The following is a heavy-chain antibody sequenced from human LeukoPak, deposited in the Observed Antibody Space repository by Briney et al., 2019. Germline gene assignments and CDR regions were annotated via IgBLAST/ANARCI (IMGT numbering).Heavy chain of an antibody. CDR1: GGSFSGYY. Sequence: SETLSLTCAVYGGSFSGYYWSWIRQPPGKGLEWIGEINHSGSTNYNPSLKSRVTISVDTSKNQFSLKLSSVTAADTAVYYCARAYDSSGYSRSDAFDTWGQGTMVTVSS. CDR2: INHSGST. V-gene: IGHV4-34*01. J-gene: IGHJ3*02. D-gene: IGHD3-22*01. CDR3: ARAYDSSGYSRSDAFDT.